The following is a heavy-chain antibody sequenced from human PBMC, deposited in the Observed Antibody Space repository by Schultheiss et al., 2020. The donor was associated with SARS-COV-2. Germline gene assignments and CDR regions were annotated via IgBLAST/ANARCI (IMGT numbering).Heavy chain of an antibody. CDR2: IYYSGST. Sequence: SETLSLTCTVSGGYISSGGYYWSWIRQHPGKGLEWIGYIYYSGSTYYNPSLKSRVTISVDTSKNQFSLKLSSVTAADTAVYYCAREVITFGGVIVLRYFDYWGQGTLVTVSS. D-gene: IGHD3-16*02. J-gene: IGHJ4*02. CDR1: GGYISSGGYY. CDR3: AREVITFGGVIVLRYFDY. V-gene: IGHV4-31*03.